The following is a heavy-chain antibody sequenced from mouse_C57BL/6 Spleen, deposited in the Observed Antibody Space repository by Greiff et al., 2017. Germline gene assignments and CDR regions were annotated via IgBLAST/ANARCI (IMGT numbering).Heavy chain of an antibody. V-gene: IGHV1-69*01. Sequence: QVQLQQPGAELVMPGASVKLSCKASGYTFTSYWMHWVKQRPGQGLEWIGEIDPSDSYTNYNQKFKGKSTLTVDKSSSTAYMQLSSLTSEDSAVYYCARSGFYYGRSPGWFAYWGQGTLVTVSA. D-gene: IGHD1-1*01. J-gene: IGHJ3*01. CDR1: GYTFTSYW. CDR2: IDPSDSYT. CDR3: ARSGFYYGRSPGWFAY.